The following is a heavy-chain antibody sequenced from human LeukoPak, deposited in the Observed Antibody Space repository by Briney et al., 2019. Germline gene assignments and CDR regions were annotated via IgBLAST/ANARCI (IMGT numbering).Heavy chain of an antibody. CDR2: IYYSGST. V-gene: IGHV4-59*01. D-gene: IGHD3-10*01. CDR1: GGSISSYY. CDR3: ARGEFFAGFGELPFDY. J-gene: IGHJ4*02. Sequence: PSETLSLTCTVSGGSISSYYWSWIRQPPGKGLEWIGYIYYSGSTNYNPSLKSRVTISVDTSKNQFSLKLSSVTAADTAVYYCARGEFFAGFGELPFDYWGQGTLVTVSS.